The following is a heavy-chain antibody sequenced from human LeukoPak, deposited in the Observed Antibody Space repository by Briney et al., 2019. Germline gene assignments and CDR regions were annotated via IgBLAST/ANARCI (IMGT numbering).Heavy chain of an antibody. CDR1: GFTFSTYW. CDR3: ARDLRGILAFVGFDP. CDR2: ISSSSSTI. Sequence: GGSLRLSCAASGFTFSTYWMSWVRQAPGKGLEWVSYISSSSSTIYYADSVKGRFTISRDNAKNSLYLQMNSLRDEDTAVYYCARDLRGILAFVGFDPWGQGTLVTVSS. J-gene: IGHJ5*02. V-gene: IGHV3-48*02. D-gene: IGHD3-3*02.